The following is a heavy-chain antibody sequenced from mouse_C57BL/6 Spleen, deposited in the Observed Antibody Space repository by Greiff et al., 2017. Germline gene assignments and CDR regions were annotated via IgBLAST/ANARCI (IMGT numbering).Heavy chain of an antibody. CDR3: ARDRSYGNYVGDYAMDY. D-gene: IGHD2-1*01. CDR1: GFTFSDYY. CDR2: INYDGSST. J-gene: IGHJ4*01. V-gene: IGHV5-16*01. Sequence: EVKLMESEGGLVQPGSSMKLSCTASGFTFSDYYMAWVRQVPEKGLEWVANINYDGSSTYYLDSLKSRFIISRDNAKNILYLQMSSLKSEDTATYDCARDRSYGNYVGDYAMDYWGQGTSVTVSS.